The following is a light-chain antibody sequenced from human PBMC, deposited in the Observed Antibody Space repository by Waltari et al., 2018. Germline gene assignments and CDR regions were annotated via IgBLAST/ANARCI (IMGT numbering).Light chain of an antibody. V-gene: IGLV2-11*01. CDR2: DVT. J-gene: IGLJ3*02. CDR1: TNDLGSYNY. CDR3: CSYAGSYTWV. Sequence: SALTQPRSVSGSPGQSVTISCTRTTNDLGSYNYVSWYQQHPGKAPKLIILDVTKRPSGVPDRLSGSKSGNTASLTISGLRAEDEAEYYCCSYAGSYTWVFGGGTKLTVV.